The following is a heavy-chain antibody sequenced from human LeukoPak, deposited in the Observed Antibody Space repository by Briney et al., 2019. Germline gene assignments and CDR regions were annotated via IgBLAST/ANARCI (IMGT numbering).Heavy chain of an antibody. D-gene: IGHD3-22*01. J-gene: IGHJ4*02. CDR1: GYTFTSYA. V-gene: IGHV1-3*01. CDR3: AREMDYYDSSGYPGY. Sequence: GASVKVSCKASGYTFTSYAMHWVRQAPGQRLEWMGWINAGNGNTKYSQKFQGRVTITRDTSASTAYMELSSLRSEDTAVYYCAREMDYYDSSGYPGYWGQGTLVTVSS. CDR2: INAGNGNT.